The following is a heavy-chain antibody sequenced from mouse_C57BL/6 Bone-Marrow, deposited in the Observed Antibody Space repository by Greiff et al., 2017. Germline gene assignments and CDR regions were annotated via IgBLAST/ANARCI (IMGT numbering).Heavy chain of an antibody. Sequence: QVQLQQSGAELARPGASVKLSCKASGYTFTSYGISWVKQRTGQGLEWIGAIYPRSGNTYYNEKFKGKATLTADKSSSTAYMELRSLSSEDSAVXCCAGYPLYAMDYWGQGTSVTVSS. J-gene: IGHJ4*01. CDR1: GYTFTSYG. CDR3: AGYPLYAMDY. CDR2: IYPRSGNT. V-gene: IGHV1-81*01.